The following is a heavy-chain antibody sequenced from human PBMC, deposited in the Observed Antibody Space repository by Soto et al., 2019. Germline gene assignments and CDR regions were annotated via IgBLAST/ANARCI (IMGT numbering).Heavy chain of an antibody. D-gene: IGHD4-17*01. V-gene: IGHV3-23*01. J-gene: IGHJ1*01. Sequence: EVNLLESGGGVVQPGESLRISCVGSGFTFKNYAMTWVRQAPGKGLEWVSGTTGSGANKHYADSGRGRFTISRDNSKKTLYLEMKSLRVEDTAVYYCAEAGDFGEDGPAECFEHWGQGTLVTVSS. CDR3: AEAGDFGEDGPAECFEH. CDR1: GFTFKNYA. CDR2: TTGSGANK.